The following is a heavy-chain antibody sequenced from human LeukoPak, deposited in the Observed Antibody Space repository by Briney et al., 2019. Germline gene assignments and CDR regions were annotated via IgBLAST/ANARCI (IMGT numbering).Heavy chain of an antibody. V-gene: IGHV1-24*01. Sequence: ASVKVSCKVSGYTLTELSMHWVRQAPGKGLEWMGGFDPEDGETIYAQKFQGRVTMTEDTSTDTAYMGLSSLRSEDTAVYYCATAPYIAARRWFDPWGQGTLVTVSS. CDR2: FDPEDGET. CDR1: GYTLTELS. J-gene: IGHJ5*02. D-gene: IGHD6-6*01. CDR3: ATAPYIAARRWFDP.